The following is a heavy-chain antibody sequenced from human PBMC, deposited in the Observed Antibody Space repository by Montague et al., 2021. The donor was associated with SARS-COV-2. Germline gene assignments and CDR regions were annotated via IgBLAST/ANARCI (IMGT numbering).Heavy chain of an antibody. D-gene: IGHD3-16*02. J-gene: IGHJ5*02. Sequence: SETLSLTCAVYGGSFSGYYWSWIRQPPGKGLEWIGEIIHSGSTNYNPSLKSRVTISVDTSKNQFSLKLSSVTAADTAVYYCARTLHDYIWGSYRSPYWFDPWGQGTLVTVSS. V-gene: IGHV4-34*12. CDR2: IIHSGST. CDR1: GGSFSGYY. CDR3: ARTLHDYIWGSYRSPYWFDP.